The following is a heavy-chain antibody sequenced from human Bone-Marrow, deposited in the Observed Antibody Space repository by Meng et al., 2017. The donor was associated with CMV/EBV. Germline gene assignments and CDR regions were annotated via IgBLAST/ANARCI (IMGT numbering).Heavy chain of an antibody. Sequence: ASVKVSCKASGYTFTSYDINWVRQATGQGLEWMGWMNPNSGNTGYAQKFQGRVTITRNTSISTAYMELSSLRSEDTAVYYCARTPEYSSSSFIHYYYYYGMDVWGQGTTVTVSS. J-gene: IGHJ6*01. D-gene: IGHD6-6*01. CDR2: MNPNSGNT. CDR3: ARTPEYSSSSFIHYYYYYGMDV. CDR1: GYTFTSYD. V-gene: IGHV1-8*03.